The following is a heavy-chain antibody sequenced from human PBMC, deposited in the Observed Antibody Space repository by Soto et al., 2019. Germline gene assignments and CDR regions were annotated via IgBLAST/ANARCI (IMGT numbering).Heavy chain of an antibody. Sequence: PGGSLRLSCSASGFIISAYTMGWVRLAPGKGLEWVASLFSGGVSTRYADSVTGRFTISRDNSKNMLYLQMNSLGVDETAVYYCARERQPDAICSFDYLGRGILVTVSA. V-gene: IGHV3-23*03. CDR1: GFIISAYT. CDR2: LFSGGVST. CDR3: ARERQPDAICSFDY. D-gene: IGHD2-8*01. J-gene: IGHJ4*02.